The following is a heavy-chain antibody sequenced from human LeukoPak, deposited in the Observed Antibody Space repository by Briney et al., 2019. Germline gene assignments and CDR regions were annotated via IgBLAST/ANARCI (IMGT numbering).Heavy chain of an antibody. Sequence: SETLSLTCAVSGYSISTGNYWGWIRQPPGKGLEYIGSIYESGSTYYHPSLKSRVTISVDTSKNQFSLKLSSVTAADTAVYYCVRRDSSGYYPFDYWGQGTLVTVSS. J-gene: IGHJ4*02. D-gene: IGHD3-22*01. CDR3: VRRDSSGYYPFDY. V-gene: IGHV4-38-2*01. CDR1: GYSISTGNY. CDR2: IYESGST.